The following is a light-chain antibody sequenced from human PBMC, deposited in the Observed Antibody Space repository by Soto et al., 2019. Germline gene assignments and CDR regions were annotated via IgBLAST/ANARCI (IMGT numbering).Light chain of an antibody. V-gene: IGLV2-23*03. CDR1: SSDVGSYNL. CDR2: EGS. Sequence: QSALTQPASVYGSPGQSITISCTGTSSDVGSYNLVSWYQQHPGKAPKLMIYEGSKRPSGVSNRFSGSKSGNTASLTISGLQAEDEADYYCCSYAGSSTFGFGGGTQLTVL. CDR3: CSYAGSSTFG. J-gene: IGLJ3*02.